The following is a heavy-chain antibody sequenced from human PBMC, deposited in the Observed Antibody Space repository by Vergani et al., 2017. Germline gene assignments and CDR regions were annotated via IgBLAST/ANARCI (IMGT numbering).Heavy chain of an antibody. D-gene: IGHD2-15*01. CDR3: ARENFVVVVAATLRRDDAFDI. J-gene: IGHJ3*02. Sequence: EVQLVESGGGLVQPGRSLRLSCAASGFTFDDYAMHWVRQAPGKGLEWVSGISWNSGSTGYADSVKGRFTISRDNAKNSLYLQMNRLRAEDTALYYCARENFVVVVAATLRRDDAFDIWGQGTMVTVSS. V-gene: IGHV3-9*01. CDR1: GFTFDDYA. CDR2: ISWNSGST.